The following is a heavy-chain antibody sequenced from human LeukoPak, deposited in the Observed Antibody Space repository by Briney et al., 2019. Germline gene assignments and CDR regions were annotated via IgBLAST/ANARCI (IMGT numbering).Heavy chain of an antibody. Sequence: GGSLRLSCAASGFTFSSYSMNWVRQAPGKGLEWVSFISSSSTYIYHADSLKGRFTISRDNAKNSLYLQMNSLRAEDTAVYYCARDGVAELMSALDYWGQGTLVTVSS. CDR1: GFTFSSYS. J-gene: IGHJ4*02. CDR3: ARDGVAELMSALDY. CDR2: ISSSSTYI. D-gene: IGHD1-26*01. V-gene: IGHV3-21*06.